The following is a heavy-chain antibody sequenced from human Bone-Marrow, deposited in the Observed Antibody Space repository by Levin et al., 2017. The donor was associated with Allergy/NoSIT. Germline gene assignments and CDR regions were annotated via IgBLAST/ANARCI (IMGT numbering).Heavy chain of an antibody. V-gene: IGHV3-48*03. D-gene: IGHD4-17*01. CDR2: ISDSGSTI. CDR1: GFIFSGYE. J-gene: IGHJ5*02. CDR3: VREIGDWFDP. Sequence: GGSLRLSCAASGFIFSGYEMNWVRKTPGKGLEWISYISDSGSTIHYADSVKGRFIISRDNANQSLYLQMDSLRADDTAIYYCVREIGDWFDPWGQGTQVTVSS.